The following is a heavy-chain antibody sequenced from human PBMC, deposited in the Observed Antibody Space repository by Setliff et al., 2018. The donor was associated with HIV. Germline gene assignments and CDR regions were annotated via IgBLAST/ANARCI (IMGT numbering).Heavy chain of an antibody. CDR3: ARGYYNFWSGYYDSRFPNPIDAFDI. CDR2: ISAYNGNT. V-gene: IGHV1-18*01. D-gene: IGHD3-3*01. CDR1: GYTFSSYG. J-gene: IGHJ3*02. Sequence: ASVKVSCKASGYTFSSYGISWVRQAPGQGVEWMVWISAYNGNTNYAQKLQGRVTMTTDTSTSTAYMELRSLRSDDTAVYYCARGYYNFWSGYYDSRFPNPIDAFDIWGQGTMVTVSS.